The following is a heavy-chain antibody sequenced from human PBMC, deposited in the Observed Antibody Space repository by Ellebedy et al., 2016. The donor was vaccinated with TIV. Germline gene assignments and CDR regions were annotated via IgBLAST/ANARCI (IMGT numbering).Heavy chain of an antibody. J-gene: IGHJ4*02. V-gene: IGHV3-74*01. CDR2: INSDGSST. CDR1: GFTFSSYA. Sequence: GESLKISXAASGFTFSSYAMSWVRQAPGKGLVWVSCINSDGSSTTYADSVKGRFTISRDNAKSTLYLQMNSLRAEDTAVYYCARDSSGTYWGQGTLVTVSS. CDR3: ARDSSGTY. D-gene: IGHD3-22*01.